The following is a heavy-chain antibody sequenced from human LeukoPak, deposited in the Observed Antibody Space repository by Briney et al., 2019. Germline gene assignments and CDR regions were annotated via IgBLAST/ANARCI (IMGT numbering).Heavy chain of an antibody. D-gene: IGHD3-22*01. J-gene: IGHJ4*02. CDR1: GGSVSSDNSY. CDR2: IYADGSS. CDR3: ARGYYYHR. V-gene: IGHV4-61*02. Sequence: SSETLSLTCTVSGGSVSSDNSYWNWIRQPAGEGLGWIGRIYADGSSTYNPSLKSRVTISVDSSKNQFSLRLSSMTAADTAVYYCARGYYYHRWGQGTLVTVSS.